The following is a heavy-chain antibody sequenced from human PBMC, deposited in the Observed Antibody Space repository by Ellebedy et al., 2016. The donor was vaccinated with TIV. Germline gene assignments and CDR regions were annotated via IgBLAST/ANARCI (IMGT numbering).Heavy chain of an antibody. V-gene: IGHV3-21*01. CDR1: GFTFSSYS. CDR2: ISSSSSYI. Sequence: GESLKISCAASGFTFSSYSMNWVRQAPGKGLEWVSSISSSSSYIYYADSVKGRFTISRDNAKNSLYLQMNSLRAEDTAVYYCARIPRPNYYDSPERYFDLWGRGTLVTVSS. CDR3: ARIPRPNYYDSPERYFDL. D-gene: IGHD3-22*01. J-gene: IGHJ2*01.